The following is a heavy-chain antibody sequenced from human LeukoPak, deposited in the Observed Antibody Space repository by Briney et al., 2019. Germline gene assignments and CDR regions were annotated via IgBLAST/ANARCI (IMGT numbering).Heavy chain of an antibody. CDR3: ARGSVVVPAATYAFDF. J-gene: IGHJ3*01. Sequence: PGGSLRRSCAAAGFTCNTYWRHWGPQAPGNGLVWVSRINSDVRSTGYAYSGRGRFTMSGYYAKNTLYLQRNSLRSEDRSGYYCARGSVVVPAATYAFDFWGQGTMVTVSS. D-gene: IGHD2-2*01. V-gene: IGHV3-74*01. CDR1: GFTCNTYW. CDR2: INSDVRST.